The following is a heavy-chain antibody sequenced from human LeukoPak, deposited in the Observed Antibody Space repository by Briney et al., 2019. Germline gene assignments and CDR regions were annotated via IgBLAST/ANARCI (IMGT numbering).Heavy chain of an antibody. V-gene: IGHV4-61*08. CDR2: IYYSGST. Sequence: SETLSLTCAVSVGSIRSGGYSWSWVRQPPGEGLEWIGYIYYSGSTNYNPSLKSRVTISVDTSKNQFSLKLSSVTAADTAVYYCATSTVVDAFDIWGQGTMVTVSS. CDR3: ATSTVVDAFDI. D-gene: IGHD4-23*01. CDR1: VGSIRSGGYS. J-gene: IGHJ3*02.